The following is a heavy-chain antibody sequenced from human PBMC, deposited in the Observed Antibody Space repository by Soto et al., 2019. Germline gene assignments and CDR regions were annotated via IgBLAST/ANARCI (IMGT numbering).Heavy chain of an antibody. D-gene: IGHD3-9*01. Sequence: ASVKVSCKASGYTFTGYYMHWVRQAPGQGLEWMGWINPNSGGTNYAQKFQGWVTMTRDTSISTAYMELSRLRSDDMAVYYCARERDILTGYYSFDPWGQGTLVTVSS. CDR2: INPNSGGT. V-gene: IGHV1-2*04. CDR1: GYTFTGYY. J-gene: IGHJ5*02. CDR3: ARERDILTGYYSFDP.